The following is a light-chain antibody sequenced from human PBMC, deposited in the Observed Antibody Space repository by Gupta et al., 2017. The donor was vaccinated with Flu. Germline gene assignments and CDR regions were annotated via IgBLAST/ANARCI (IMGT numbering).Light chain of an antibody. V-gene: IGLV2-14*01. J-gene: IGLJ1*01. CDR3: SSYTTSSTYV. CDR1: SSDVGGYNY. CDR2: EVT. Sequence: QSAPTQPASVSGSPGQSITLSCTGTSSDVGGYNYVSWYQQHPGKAPKLMIYEVTNRPSRVSNRFSGSKSGDTASLTISGLQPEDEADYYCSSYTTSSTYVFGTGTKVTVL.